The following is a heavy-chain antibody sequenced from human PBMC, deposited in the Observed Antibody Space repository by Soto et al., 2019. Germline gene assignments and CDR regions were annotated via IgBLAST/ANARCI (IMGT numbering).Heavy chain of an antibody. Sequence: LRLSCTASGFTFSGYAMHWVRQAPGQGLEWVTVISNDGNNKYYADSVKGRFIISRDNSKSTLYLQINSLTPEDTAMYYCARDYYWNYDYWGQGTLVTVSS. V-gene: IGHV3-30-3*01. CDR2: ISNDGNNK. CDR1: GFTFSGYA. D-gene: IGHD1-7*01. CDR3: ARDYYWNYDY. J-gene: IGHJ4*02.